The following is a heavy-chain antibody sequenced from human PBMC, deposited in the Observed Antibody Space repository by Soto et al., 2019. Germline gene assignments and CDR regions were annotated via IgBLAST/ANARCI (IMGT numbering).Heavy chain of an antibody. D-gene: IGHD4-17*01. CDR3: ASIVHFITYRRDDYGDAFDI. J-gene: IGHJ3*02. CDR2: IKQDGSEK. CDR1: GFTFGSYW. Sequence: GGSLRLSCAASGFTFGSYWMSWVGQGPGKGLEWMANIKQDGSEKYYVDSVKGRFTISRDNAKNSLYLQMNSLRAEDTAVYYCASIVHFITYRRDDYGDAFDIWGQRTMVTVSS. V-gene: IGHV3-7*05.